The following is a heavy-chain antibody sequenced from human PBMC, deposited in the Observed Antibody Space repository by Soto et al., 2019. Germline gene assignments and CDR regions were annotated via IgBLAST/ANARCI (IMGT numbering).Heavy chain of an antibody. D-gene: IGHD3-22*01. CDR3: ARVVDDSSGYYSLFYYYYGMDV. V-gene: IGHV3-30-3*01. J-gene: IGHJ6*02. CDR2: ISYDGSNK. Sequence: QVQLVESGGGVVQPGRSLRLSCAASGFTFSSYAMHWVRQAPGKGLESVAVISYDGSNKYYADSVKGRFTISRDNSKNTLYLQMNSLRAEDTAVYYCARVVDDSSGYYSLFYYYYGMDVWGQWTTVTVSS. CDR1: GFTFSSYA.